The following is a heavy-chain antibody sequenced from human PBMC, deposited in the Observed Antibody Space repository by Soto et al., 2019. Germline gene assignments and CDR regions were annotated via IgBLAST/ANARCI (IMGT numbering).Heavy chain of an antibody. D-gene: IGHD4-4*01. CDR3: ARRHRPSYTSDY. CDR2: IKEDGSEK. CDR1: GFTFSTSW. J-gene: IGHJ4*02. V-gene: IGHV3-7*01. Sequence: GGSLRLSCAASGFTFSTSWMNWVRQAPGKGLEWVAGIKEDGSEKYYVDSVKGRFTISKDNAENSLELHMNRLRVEDTAVYYCARRHRPSYTSDYWGQGTLVTVSS.